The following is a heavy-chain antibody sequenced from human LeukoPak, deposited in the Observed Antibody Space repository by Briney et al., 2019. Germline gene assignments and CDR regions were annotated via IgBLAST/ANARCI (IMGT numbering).Heavy chain of an antibody. CDR2: IIPILGIA. D-gene: IGHD5-24*01. CDR1: GYTFTNHG. CDR3: ARVPEGRDGYNYGFN. J-gene: IGHJ4*02. V-gene: IGHV1-69*04. Sequence: GASVKVSCKASGYTFTNHGLTWVRQAPGQGLEWMGRIIPILGIANYAQKFQGRVTITADKSTSTAYMELSSLRSEDTAVYYCARVPEGRDGYNYGFNWGQGTLVTVSS.